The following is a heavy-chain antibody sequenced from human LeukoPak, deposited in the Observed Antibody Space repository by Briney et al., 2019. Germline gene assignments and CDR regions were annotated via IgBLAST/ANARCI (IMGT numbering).Heavy chain of an antibody. CDR1: GGSISSSSYY. Sequence: SETLSLTCTVSGGSISSSSYYWGWIRQPPGKGMEWIGSIYYSGSTYYNPSLKSRVTISVDTSKNQFSLKLSSVTAADTAVYHCARPYSSGARVDYWGQGTLVTVSS. CDR3: ARPYSSGARVDY. V-gene: IGHV4-39*01. CDR2: IYYSGST. D-gene: IGHD6-19*01. J-gene: IGHJ4*02.